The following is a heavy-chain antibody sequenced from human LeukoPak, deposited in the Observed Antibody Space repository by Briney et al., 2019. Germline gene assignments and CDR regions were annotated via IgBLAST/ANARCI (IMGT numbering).Heavy chain of an antibody. CDR3: ANLSGRLGY. J-gene: IGHJ4*02. Sequence: ASVTVSCKASGYTFTSYYMHWVRQAPGQGLEWMGIINPSGGSTSYAQKFQGRVTMTRDTSTSTVYMELSRLRSEDTAVYYCANLSGRLGYWGQGTLVTVSS. D-gene: IGHD1-26*01. V-gene: IGHV1-46*01. CDR2: INPSGGST. CDR1: GYTFTSYY.